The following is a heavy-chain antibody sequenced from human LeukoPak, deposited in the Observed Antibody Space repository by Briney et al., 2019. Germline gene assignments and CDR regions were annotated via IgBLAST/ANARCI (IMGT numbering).Heavy chain of an antibody. CDR1: GFTFDDYA. Sequence: GGSLRLSCTASGFTFDDYAMSWFRQAPGKGLEWVGFIRSKAYGGTTEYAASVKGRFTISRDDSKSIAYLQMNSLKTEDTAVYYCTRVPSYYYGSGSYPYYFDYWGQGTLVTVSS. J-gene: IGHJ4*02. D-gene: IGHD3-10*01. CDR3: TRVPSYYYGSGSYPYYFDY. V-gene: IGHV3-49*03. CDR2: IRSKAYGGTT.